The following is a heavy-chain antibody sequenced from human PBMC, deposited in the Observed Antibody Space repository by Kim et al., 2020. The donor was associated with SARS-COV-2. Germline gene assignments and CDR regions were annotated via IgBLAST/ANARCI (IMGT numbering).Heavy chain of an antibody. Sequence: SNKYDADSVKGRFTISRDNSKNTLYLQRNSLRAEDTAVYYCARDVGSSMDVWGQGTTVTVSS. D-gene: IGHD2-2*01. J-gene: IGHJ6*02. V-gene: IGHV3-30*01. CDR3: ARDVGSSMDV. CDR2: SNK.